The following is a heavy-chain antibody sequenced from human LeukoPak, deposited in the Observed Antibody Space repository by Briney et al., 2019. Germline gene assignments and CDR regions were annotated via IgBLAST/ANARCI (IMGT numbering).Heavy chain of an antibody. D-gene: IGHD3-22*01. V-gene: IGHV3-11*06. Sequence: PGGSLRLSCAASGFTFSDYYMSWIRQAPGKGLEWVSSISSSSSYIYYADSVKGRFTISRDNAKNSLYLQMNSLRAEDTAVYYCARDCSYYYDSSGYCLFDYWGQGTLVTVSS. CDR3: ARDCSYYYDSSGYCLFDY. J-gene: IGHJ4*02. CDR2: ISSSSSYI. CDR1: GFTFSDYY.